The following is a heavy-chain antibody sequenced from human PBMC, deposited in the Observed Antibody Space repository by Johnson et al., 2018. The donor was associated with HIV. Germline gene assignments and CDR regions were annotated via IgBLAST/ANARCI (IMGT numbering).Heavy chain of an antibody. Sequence: VQLVESGGDLVQPGGSLRLSCVGSGFTFSTNWMHWVHQAPGKGLVWVSRINSDGSSTSYAESVKGRFTISRDNAKNTLYLQMDSLGAEDTAVYYCARVQLLADDVFNIWGQGTMVTVSS. CDR1: GFTFSTNW. J-gene: IGHJ3*02. D-gene: IGHD3-10*01. CDR2: INSDGSST. V-gene: IGHV3-74*01. CDR3: ARVQLLADDVFNI.